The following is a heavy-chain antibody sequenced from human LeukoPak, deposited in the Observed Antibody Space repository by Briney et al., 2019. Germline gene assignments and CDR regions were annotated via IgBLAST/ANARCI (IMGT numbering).Heavy chain of an antibody. J-gene: IGHJ4*02. CDR3: ASIRSAGATDYFDY. CDR1: GFAFSDYN. D-gene: IGHD4/OR15-4a*01. V-gene: IGHV3-11*03. CDR2: ISSSSSYT. Sequence: PGGSLRLSCAASGFAFSDYNMSWVRQAPGKGLEWVSYISSSSSYTNYADSVKGRFTISRDNAKNSLYLQMNSLRAEDTAVYYCASIRSAGATDYFDYWGQGTLVTVSS.